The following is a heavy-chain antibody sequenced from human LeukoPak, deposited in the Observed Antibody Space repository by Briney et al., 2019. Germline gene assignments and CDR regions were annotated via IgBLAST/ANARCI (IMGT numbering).Heavy chain of an antibody. V-gene: IGHV3-11*01. CDR2: ITDSGSDK. Sequence: KPGGSLRLSCAASGFTFSDYYMSWLRQAPGKGLEWVSYITDSGSDKYYADSVKGRFTISRDNAKNSLYLQMNSLGAEDTAVYYCARGGRNLYYYGMDVWGQGTTVTVSS. CDR1: GFTFSDYY. CDR3: ARGGRNLYYYGMDV. J-gene: IGHJ6*02. D-gene: IGHD2-15*01.